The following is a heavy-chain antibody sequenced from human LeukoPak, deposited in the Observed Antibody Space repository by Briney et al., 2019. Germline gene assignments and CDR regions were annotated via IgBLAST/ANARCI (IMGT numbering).Heavy chain of an antibody. J-gene: IGHJ4*02. CDR1: GYTFTHYG. CDR2: INTYNGDT. CDR3: ARGIRSPLFDY. V-gene: IGHV1-18*01. D-gene: IGHD3-16*01. Sequence: ASVKVSFKASGYTFTHYGITWVRQAPGQGLAWMGWINTYNGDTKCAQKLQGRVTMTTDTSTSTAFMELRSLRSDASAVYYCARGIRSPLFDYWGLGTLVTVST.